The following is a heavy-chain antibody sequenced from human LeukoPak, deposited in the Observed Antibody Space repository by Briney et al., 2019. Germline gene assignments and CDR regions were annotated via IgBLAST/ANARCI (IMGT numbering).Heavy chain of an antibody. CDR3: ARSRDMITFGGVFDY. CDR1: GFTFSDYY. Sequence: PGGSLRLSCAASGFTFSDYYMSWIRQPPAKGLEWVSYIGNSGSTIYYADSVKGRFTISRDNARNSLYLQMNSLRAEDTAVYYCARSRDMITFGGVFDYWGQGTLVTVSS. CDR2: IGNSGSTI. V-gene: IGHV3-11*04. J-gene: IGHJ4*02. D-gene: IGHD3-16*01.